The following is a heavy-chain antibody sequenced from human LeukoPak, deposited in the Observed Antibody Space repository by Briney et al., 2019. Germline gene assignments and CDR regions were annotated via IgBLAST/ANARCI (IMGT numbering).Heavy chain of an antibody. CDR2: IYPGDSDT. Sequence: GGALKISFKGAGCSFTSYWIGWGRRMAGKGVEWMGIIYPGDSDTRYSPSFQGQVTISADKSINTAYLQWSSLKASDTAMYYCARLTDDILTGYFDYWGQGTLVTVSS. V-gene: IGHV5-51*01. CDR3: ARLTDDILTGYFDY. J-gene: IGHJ4*02. D-gene: IGHD3-9*01. CDR1: GCSFTSYW.